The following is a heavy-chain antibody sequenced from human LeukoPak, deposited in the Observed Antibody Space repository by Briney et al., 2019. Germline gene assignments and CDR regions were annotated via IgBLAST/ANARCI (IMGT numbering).Heavy chain of an antibody. CDR1: GGSISSSSYY. CDR2: IYYSGST. D-gene: IGHD6-13*01. J-gene: IGHJ4*02. Sequence: SETLSLTXTVSGGSISSSSYYWGWIRQPPGKGLEWIGSIYYSGSTYYNPSLKSRVTISVDTSKNQFSLKLSSVTAADTAVYYCARHLTYSSSWYKQDYWGQGTLVTVSS. V-gene: IGHV4-39*01. CDR3: ARHLTYSSSWYKQDY.